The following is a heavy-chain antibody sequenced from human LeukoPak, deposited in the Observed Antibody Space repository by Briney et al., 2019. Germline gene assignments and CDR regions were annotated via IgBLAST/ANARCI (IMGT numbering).Heavy chain of an antibody. D-gene: IGHD3-22*01. J-gene: IGHJ4*02. CDR3: ASYDSSGGRIDY. CDR2: IKQDGSEK. V-gene: IGHV3-7*02. Sequence: GGSLRLSCAASGFTFSSYWMNWVRQAPGKGLEWVANIKQDGSEKYYVDSVKGRFTISRDNAKNSLHLQMNSLRAADTAVYFCASYDSSGGRIDYWGQGTLVTVSS. CDR1: GFTFSSYW.